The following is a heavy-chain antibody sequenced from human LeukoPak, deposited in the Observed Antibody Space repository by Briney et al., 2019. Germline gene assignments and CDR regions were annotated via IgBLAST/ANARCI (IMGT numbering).Heavy chain of an antibody. D-gene: IGHD4-11*01. CDR2: IYSGGTT. CDR3: AKKKTDYSYPSSFDY. V-gene: IGHV3-66*01. CDR1: GFTVSSNY. J-gene: IGHJ4*02. Sequence: GGSLRLSCAASGFTVSSNYMSWVRQAPGKGLEWVSVIYSGGTTYYADSVKGRFTISRDNSKNTLYLEMNSLRAEDTAVYYCAKKKTDYSYPSSFDYWGQGTLVTVSS.